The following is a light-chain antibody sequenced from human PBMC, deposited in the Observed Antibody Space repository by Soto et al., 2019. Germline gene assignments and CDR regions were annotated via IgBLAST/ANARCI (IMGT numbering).Light chain of an antibody. Sequence: EIVLTQSPGTLSLSPGERATLSCRASQSISSSYLAWYQQKPGQAPRVLIYGASSRATGIPDRFSGSGSGTDFTLNISRLEPADFAVYFCQQYGNPPPNAFGQGTKVEIK. V-gene: IGKV3-20*01. CDR3: QQYGNPPPNA. J-gene: IGKJ2*01. CDR2: GAS. CDR1: QSISSSY.